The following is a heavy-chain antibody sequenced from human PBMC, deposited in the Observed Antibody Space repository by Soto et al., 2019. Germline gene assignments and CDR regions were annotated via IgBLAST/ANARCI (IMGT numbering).Heavy chain of an antibody. Sequence: QVQLVESGGGVVQPGRSLRLSCAASGFTFSSYAMHWVRQAPGKGLEWVAVISYDGSNKYYADSVKGRFTISRDNSKNTLYLQMNSLRAEDTAVYYCARDRTDSSGSGGSFGYWGQGTLVTVSS. V-gene: IGHV3-30-3*01. CDR1: GFTFSSYA. CDR3: ARDRTDSSGSGGSFGY. J-gene: IGHJ4*02. CDR2: ISYDGSNK. D-gene: IGHD6-19*01.